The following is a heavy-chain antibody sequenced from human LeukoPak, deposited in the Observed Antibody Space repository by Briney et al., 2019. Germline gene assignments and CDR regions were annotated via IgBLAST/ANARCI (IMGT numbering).Heavy chain of an antibody. CDR3: AKKDYAGFH. D-gene: IGHD4-17*01. CDR2: ISTGDTT. V-gene: IGHV3-23*01. Sequence: GGSLRLSCAASGFTFSDYAMSWVRQAPGKGLEWLSTISTGDTTYSADSVKGRFTISRDISKSTLYLQMNSVGVGDAAVYYCAKKDYAGFHWGQGTLVAVSS. CDR1: GFTFSDYA. J-gene: IGHJ4*02.